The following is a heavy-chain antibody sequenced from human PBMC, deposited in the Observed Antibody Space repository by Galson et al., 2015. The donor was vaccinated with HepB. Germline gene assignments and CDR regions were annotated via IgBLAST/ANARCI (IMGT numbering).Heavy chain of an antibody. CDR3: AREGHSSYTGAFDY. Sequence: SLRLSCAASGFTFSSYAMSWVRQAPGKGLEWVAVISYDGSNKYYADSVKGRFTISRDNSKNTLYLQMNSLRAEDTAVYYCAREGHSSYTGAFDYWGQGTLVTVSS. CDR1: GFTFSSYA. CDR2: ISYDGSNK. D-gene: IGHD6-6*01. J-gene: IGHJ4*02. V-gene: IGHV3-30-3*01.